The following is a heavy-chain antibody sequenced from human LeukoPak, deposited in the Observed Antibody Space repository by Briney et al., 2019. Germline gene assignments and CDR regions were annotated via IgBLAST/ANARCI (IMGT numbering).Heavy chain of an antibody. V-gene: IGHV3-7*01. CDR1: GFTFRNYW. J-gene: IGHJ4*02. Sequence: PGESLRLSCSASGFTFRNYWMCWVRQAPGKGLEWVASIKRDGSEKYFVDSVKGRFTITSDNAKNSVYLQMNSLRVEDTAVYYCARLRFYEFDYWGQGTLVSVSS. CDR2: IKRDGSEK. CDR3: ARLRFYEFDY. D-gene: IGHD3-16*01.